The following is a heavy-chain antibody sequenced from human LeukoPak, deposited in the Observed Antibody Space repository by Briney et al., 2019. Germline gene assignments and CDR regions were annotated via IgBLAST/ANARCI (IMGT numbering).Heavy chain of an antibody. CDR1: GFTFSSYV. Sequence: GRSLRLSCAASGFTFSSYVMHWVRQAPGKGLEWVAIISYDGSNKYYADSVKGRFTISRDNSKNTLYLQMNSLRAEDTAVYYCAKDLTLVHYDSSGYHDYWGQGTLVTVSS. CDR2: ISYDGSNK. J-gene: IGHJ4*02. D-gene: IGHD3-22*01. V-gene: IGHV3-30*04. CDR3: AKDLTLVHYDSSGYHDY.